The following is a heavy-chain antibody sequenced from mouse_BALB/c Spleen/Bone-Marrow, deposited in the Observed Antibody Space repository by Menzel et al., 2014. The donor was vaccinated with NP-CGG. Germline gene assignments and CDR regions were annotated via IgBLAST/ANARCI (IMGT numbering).Heavy chain of an antibody. Sequence: ESGPGLVKPSQSLSLTCTVTGYSITSDYAWHWIRQFPGNKLEWMGYINYSGSTSYNPSLKSRISITRDTSKNQFFLQLNSVTTEDTATYYCTRLYYYGSSYFDYWSQGATLTISS. CDR3: TRLYYYGSSYFDY. CDR2: INYSGST. D-gene: IGHD1-1*01. J-gene: IGHJ2*01. CDR1: GYSITSDYA. V-gene: IGHV3-2*02.